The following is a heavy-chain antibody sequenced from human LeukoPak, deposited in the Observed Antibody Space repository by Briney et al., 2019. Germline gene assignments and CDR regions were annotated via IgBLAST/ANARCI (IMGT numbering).Heavy chain of an antibody. J-gene: IGHJ5*02. CDR3: AGGGNGNWFDP. D-gene: IGHD1-1*01. V-gene: IGHV1-69*04. Sequence: EAPVKVSCKASGGTFSSYAISWVRQAPGQGLEWMGRIIPILGIANYAQKFQGRVTITADKSTSTAYMELSSLRSEDTAVYYCAGGGNGNWFDPWGQGTLVTVSS. CDR2: IIPILGIA. CDR1: GGTFSSYA.